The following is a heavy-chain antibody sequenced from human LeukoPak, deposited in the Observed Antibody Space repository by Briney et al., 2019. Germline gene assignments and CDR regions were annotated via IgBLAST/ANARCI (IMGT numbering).Heavy chain of an antibody. V-gene: IGHV4-34*01. CDR3: ARGHYDSSGYYYVFDY. CDR2: INHSGST. D-gene: IGHD3-22*01. CDR1: GGSFSGYY. J-gene: IGHJ4*02. Sequence: SETLSLTCAVYGGSFSGYYWSWVRQPPGKGLEWLGEINHSGSTNYNPSLKSRVTISVDTSKNQFSLKLSSVTAADTAVYYCARGHYDSSGYYYVFDYWGQGTLVTVSS.